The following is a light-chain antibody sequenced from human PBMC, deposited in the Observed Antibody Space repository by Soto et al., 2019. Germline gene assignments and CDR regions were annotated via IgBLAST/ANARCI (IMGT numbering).Light chain of an antibody. Sequence: DIQMTQSPSSLSAAVGDRVTITCQASQDISNYLNWYQQKPGKAPKLLIYDASNVETGVPSRFRGSRSETDFTFTCSSLQPEDTATNYCQQYDNLRLTFGGGTKVEIK. J-gene: IGKJ4*01. CDR2: DAS. V-gene: IGKV1-33*01. CDR3: QQYDNLRLT. CDR1: QDISNY.